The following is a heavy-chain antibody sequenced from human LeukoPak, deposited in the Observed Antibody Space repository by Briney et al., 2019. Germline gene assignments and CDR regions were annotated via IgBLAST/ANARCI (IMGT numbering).Heavy chain of an antibody. CDR3: ARGRPDFWSGYYYYMDV. J-gene: IGHJ6*03. Sequence: SETLSLTCAVSSGSIFSSNWWSWVRQPPGKGLEWIGQIFHSGSTTYSPSLKSRVTISVDKSKNQFSLRLTSVTAADTAVYYCARGRPDFWSGYYYYMDVWGKGTTVTVSS. CDR1: SGSIFSSNW. V-gene: IGHV4-4*02. D-gene: IGHD3-3*01. CDR2: IFHSGST.